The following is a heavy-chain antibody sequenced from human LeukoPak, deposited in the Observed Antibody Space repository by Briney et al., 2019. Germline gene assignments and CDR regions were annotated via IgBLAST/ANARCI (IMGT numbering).Heavy chain of an antibody. D-gene: IGHD6-19*01. J-gene: IGHJ6*02. CDR3: ARDSGYASGWYGMSGSYFYGMDV. Sequence: PSGTLSLTCTVSGGSISSYYWNWIWQPPGKGLEWIGYIYYSGSTNYNPSLKSRVTISVDMSKNQFSLNLSSVTAADTAIYYCARDSGYASGWYGMSGSYFYGMDVWGQGTTVTVSS. CDR2: IYYSGST. CDR1: GGSISSYY. V-gene: IGHV4-59*01.